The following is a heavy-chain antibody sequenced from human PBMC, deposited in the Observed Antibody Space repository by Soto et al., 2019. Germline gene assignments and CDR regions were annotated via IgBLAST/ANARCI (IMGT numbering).Heavy chain of an antibody. CDR3: ASGVGGLGGSSGWPDYAFDV. J-gene: IGHJ3*01. D-gene: IGHD6-19*01. CDR2: IVPLPGTT. V-gene: IGHV1-69*01. Sequence: QVQLVQSGAAVRKPGSSVKVSCRASGGTFTKYAITWVRQAPRQGLEWMGGIVPLPGTTNYAQKFRGRVTISADESTSTAYLELSSLRSEDTAVYDCASGVGGLGGSSGWPDYAFDVWGQGTMVIVSS. CDR1: GGTFTKYA.